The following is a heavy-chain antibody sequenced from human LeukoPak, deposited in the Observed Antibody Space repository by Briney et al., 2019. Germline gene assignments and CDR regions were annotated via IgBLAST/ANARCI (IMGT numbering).Heavy chain of an antibody. CDR2: INPNSGGT. Sequence: ASVKVSCKASGYTFTGYYMHWVRQAPGQGLEWMGRINPNSGGTNYAQKFQGRVTMTRDTSISTAYMELSRLRSDDTAVYYCARASGSYYYGSSGYYAFDIWGQGTMVTVSS. J-gene: IGHJ3*02. CDR3: ARASGSYYYGSSGYYAFDI. V-gene: IGHV1-2*06. D-gene: IGHD3-22*01. CDR1: GYTFTGYY.